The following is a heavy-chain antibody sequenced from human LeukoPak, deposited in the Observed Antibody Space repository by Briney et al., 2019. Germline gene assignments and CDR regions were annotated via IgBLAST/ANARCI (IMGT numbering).Heavy chain of an antibody. D-gene: IGHD3-9*01. CDR2: INHSGST. CDR3: ARRYFDWFNYYYYYMDV. CDR1: GGSFSGYY. J-gene: IGHJ6*03. Sequence: PSETLSLTCAVYGGSFSGYYWSWIRQPPGKGLEWIGEINHSGSTNYNPSLKSRVTISVDTSKNQFSLKLSSVTAADTAVYYCARRYFDWFNYYYYYMDVWGKGTTVTISS. V-gene: IGHV4-34*01.